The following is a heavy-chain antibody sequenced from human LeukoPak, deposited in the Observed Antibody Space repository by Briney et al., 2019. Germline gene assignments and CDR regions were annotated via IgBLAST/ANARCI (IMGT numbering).Heavy chain of an antibody. J-gene: IGHJ5*02. CDR2: IYYSGST. CDR3: ARGLNLVRGVIINWFDP. CDR1: GGSISSYY. D-gene: IGHD3-10*01. Sequence: PSETLSLTCTVSGGSISSYYWSWIRQPAGKGLEWIGSIYYSGSTYYNPSLKSRVTISVDTSKNQFSLKLSSVTAADTAVYYCARGLNLVRGVIINWFDPWGQGTLVTVSS. V-gene: IGHV4-4*07.